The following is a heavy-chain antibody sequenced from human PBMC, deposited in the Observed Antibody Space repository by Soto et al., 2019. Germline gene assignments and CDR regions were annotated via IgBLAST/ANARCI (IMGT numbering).Heavy chain of an antibody. Sequence: GGALRLSCAAPGFTFRSYSMRLVRPAPGKGLEWVSAISGSGGSTYYADSVKGRFTISRDNSKNTLYLQMNSLRAEDTAVYYCAKVIKDFWSGFDYWGQGTLVTVSS. CDR3: AKVIKDFWSGFDY. CDR1: GFTFRSYS. D-gene: IGHD3-3*01. J-gene: IGHJ4*02. V-gene: IGHV3-23*01. CDR2: ISGSGGST.